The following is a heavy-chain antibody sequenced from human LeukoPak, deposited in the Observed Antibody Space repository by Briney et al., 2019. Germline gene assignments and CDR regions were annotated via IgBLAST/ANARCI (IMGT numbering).Heavy chain of an antibody. D-gene: IGHD2-2*01. CDR2: ISSSSSYI. CDR1: GFTFSSYS. J-gene: IGHJ3*02. CDR3: ARQYCSSTSCNGAFDI. Sequence: TPGGSLRLSCAASGFTFSSYSMNWVRQAPGKGLEWVSCISSSSSYIYYADSVKGRFTISRDNAKNSLYLQMNSLRAEDTAVYYCARQYCSSTSCNGAFDIWGQGTMVTVSS. V-gene: IGHV3-21*01.